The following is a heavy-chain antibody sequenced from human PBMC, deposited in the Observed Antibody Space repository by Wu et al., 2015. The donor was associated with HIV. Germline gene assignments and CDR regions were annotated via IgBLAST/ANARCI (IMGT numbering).Heavy chain of an antibody. CDR1: GYTFTSYY. D-gene: IGHD3-10*01. CDR3: ARSVTTITMVRGVIPWLLDY. CDR2: VNSNGGST. Sequence: QVQLVQSGAEVKKPGASVKVSCKASGYTFTSYYIHWVRQAPGQGPEWMGIVNSNGGSTSYAPKFRGRVTMTIDTSTTTVYMEVSSLRSEDTAVYYCARSVTTITMVRGVIPWLLDYWGQGTLVTVSS. V-gene: IGHV1-46*01. J-gene: IGHJ4*02.